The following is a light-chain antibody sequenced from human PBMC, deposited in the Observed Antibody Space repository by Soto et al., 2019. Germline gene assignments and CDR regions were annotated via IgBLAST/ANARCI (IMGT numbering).Light chain of an antibody. CDR1: QSVSSSY. Sequence: ELVLTQSPGTLSLSPGERATLSCRASQSVSSSYLAWYQQKPGQAPRLLIYGSSSRATGIPDRFRGSGSGTDFNLTISRLEPEAFAVYYCQQYGSSPDTFGQGTNLESK. CDR2: GSS. V-gene: IGKV3-20*01. J-gene: IGKJ2*01. CDR3: QQYGSSPDT.